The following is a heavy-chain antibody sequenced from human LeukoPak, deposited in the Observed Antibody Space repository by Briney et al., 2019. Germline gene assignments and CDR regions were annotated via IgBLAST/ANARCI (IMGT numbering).Heavy chain of an antibody. V-gene: IGHV4-59*01. Sequence: SSETLSLTCTVSGGSISSYYWSWIRQPPGKGLEWIGYIYYSGSTNYNPSLKSRVTISVDTSKNQFSLKLSPVTAADTAVYYCARAARWLQLTYFDYWGQGTLVTVSS. J-gene: IGHJ4*02. CDR3: ARAARWLQLTYFDY. CDR2: IYYSGST. CDR1: GGSISSYY. D-gene: IGHD5-24*01.